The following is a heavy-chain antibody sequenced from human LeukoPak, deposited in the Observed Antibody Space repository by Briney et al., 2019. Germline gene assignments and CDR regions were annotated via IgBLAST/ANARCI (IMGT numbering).Heavy chain of an antibody. J-gene: IGHJ5*02. V-gene: IGHV4-34*01. Sequence: SETLSLTCAVSGGSFNGYSYTWIRQPPGKGLEWIGEIIHSGGASYNPSLKSRLTISVDTSRKQFSLKLTSVTAADTALYFCARGPLAFRRVAGIFSWGRGTQVTVSS. D-gene: IGHD6-19*01. CDR3: ARGPLAFRRVAGIFS. CDR1: GGSFNGYS. CDR2: IIHSGGA.